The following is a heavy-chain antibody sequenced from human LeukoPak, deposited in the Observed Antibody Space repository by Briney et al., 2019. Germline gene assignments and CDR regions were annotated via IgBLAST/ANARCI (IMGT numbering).Heavy chain of an antibody. Sequence: ASVKVSCKASGYTFTGYYMHWVRQAPGQGLEWMGRINPNSGGTNYAQKFQGRVTMTRDTPISTAYMELSRLRSDDTAVYYCARGDSSGFHHDAFDIWGQGTMVTVSS. CDR2: INPNSGGT. CDR3: ARGDSSGFHHDAFDI. D-gene: IGHD6-19*01. V-gene: IGHV1-2*06. CDR1: GYTFTGYY. J-gene: IGHJ3*02.